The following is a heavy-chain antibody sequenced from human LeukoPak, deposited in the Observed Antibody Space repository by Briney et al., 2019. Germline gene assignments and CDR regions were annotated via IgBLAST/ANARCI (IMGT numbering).Heavy chain of an antibody. J-gene: IGHJ4*02. CDR1: GFTFSSYA. Sequence: GGSLRLSCAASGFTFSSYAMTWIRQAPGKGLEWVSYISNSGGSIYYADSVKGRFTTSRDNAKSSLYLQMNSLRAEDTAVYYCGRGHWGLDYWGQGALVTVSS. V-gene: IGHV3-21*05. CDR2: ISNSGGSI. CDR3: GRGHWGLDY. D-gene: IGHD7-27*01.